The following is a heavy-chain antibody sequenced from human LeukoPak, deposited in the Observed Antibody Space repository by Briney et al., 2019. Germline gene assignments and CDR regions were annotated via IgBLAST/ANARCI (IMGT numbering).Heavy chain of an antibody. D-gene: IGHD3-22*01. J-gene: IGHJ4*02. CDR3: AKGAYDSSGYYPPYFDY. Sequence: GGSLRLSCEASGFTFSSYAMSWVRQAPGKGLEWVSAISGSGGSTYYADSVKGRFTISRDNSKNTLYLQMNSLRAEDTAVYYCAKGAYDSSGYYPPYFDYWGQGTLVTVSS. CDR2: ISGSGGST. V-gene: IGHV3-23*01. CDR1: GFTFSSYA.